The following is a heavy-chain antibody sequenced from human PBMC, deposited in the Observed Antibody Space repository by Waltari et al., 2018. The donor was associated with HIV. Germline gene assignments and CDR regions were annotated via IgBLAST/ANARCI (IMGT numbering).Heavy chain of an antibody. V-gene: IGHV1-69*01. J-gene: IGHJ5*02. CDR1: GGTFSSYA. Sequence: QVQLVQSGAEVKKPGSSVKVSCKASGGTFSSYAISWVRPAPGQGLEWMGGIIPIFGTANYAQKFQGRVTITADESTSTAYMELSSLRSEDTAVYYCARAGYCGGDCYSTWFDPWGQGTLVTVSS. CDR3: ARAGYCGGDCYSTWFDP. D-gene: IGHD2-21*02. CDR2: IIPIFGTA.